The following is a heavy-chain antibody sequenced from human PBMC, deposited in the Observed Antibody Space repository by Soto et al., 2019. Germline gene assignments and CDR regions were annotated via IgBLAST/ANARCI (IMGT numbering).Heavy chain of an antibody. Sequence: EVQVVESGGGLVKPGGSLRLSCAASGFTFSSYNMNWVRQAPEKGLEWVSSISSSSNYIYYADSVKGRFTISRNNAKNSLYLQMNSLRAEDTAVYYCARGDIGAAGAYWGQGTLVTVSS. V-gene: IGHV3-21*01. D-gene: IGHD6-13*01. CDR3: ARGDIGAAGAY. CDR1: GFTFSSYN. J-gene: IGHJ4*02. CDR2: ISSSSNYI.